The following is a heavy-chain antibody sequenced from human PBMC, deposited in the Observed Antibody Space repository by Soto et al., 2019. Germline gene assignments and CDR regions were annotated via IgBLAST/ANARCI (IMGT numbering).Heavy chain of an antibody. CDR2: IWYDGSNK. J-gene: IGHJ4*02. Sequence: GGSLRLSCAASGFTFSSYGMHLVRQAPGKGLEWVAVIWYDGSNKYYADSVKGRFTISRDNSKNTLYLQMNSLRAEDTAVYYCARALQLLGECSSTSCLPPLDYWGQRRLVSVFS. D-gene: IGHD2-2*01. CDR1: GFTFSSYG. CDR3: ARALQLLGECSSTSCLPPLDY. V-gene: IGHV3-33*01.